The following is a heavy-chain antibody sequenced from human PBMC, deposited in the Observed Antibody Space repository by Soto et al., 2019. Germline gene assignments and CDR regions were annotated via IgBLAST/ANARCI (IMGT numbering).Heavy chain of an antibody. V-gene: IGHV1-18*01. J-gene: IGHJ6*02. CDR3: ARINDQYSSRYYQYGMAV. CDR2: ISAYNGNT. Sequence: QVQLVQSGAEVKKPGASVKVSCKASGYTFTSYGISWVRQAPGQGLEWMGWISAYNGNTNYAQKLQCRVTMTTDTSTRTAYMELRSLRSDDTAVYYCARINDQYSSRYYQYGMAVWGQGTTVTVSS. D-gene: IGHD6-13*01. CDR1: GYTFTSYG.